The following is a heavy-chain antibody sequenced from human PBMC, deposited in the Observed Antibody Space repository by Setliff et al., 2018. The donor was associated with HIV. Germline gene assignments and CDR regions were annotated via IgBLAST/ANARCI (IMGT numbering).Heavy chain of an antibody. V-gene: IGHV3-21*04. J-gene: IGHJ4*01. CDR1: GFTFSSYT. D-gene: IGHD7-27*01. CDR2: ISSSSYYI. CDR3: AKGGPWGSGYFDF. Sequence: GGSLRLSCAASGFTFSSYTMNWVRQAPGKGLEWVSSISSSSYYIYYADSVKGRFTISRANSRDTLYLQMNNLKAEDTAVYYCAKGGPWGSGYFDFWGHGTLVTVSS.